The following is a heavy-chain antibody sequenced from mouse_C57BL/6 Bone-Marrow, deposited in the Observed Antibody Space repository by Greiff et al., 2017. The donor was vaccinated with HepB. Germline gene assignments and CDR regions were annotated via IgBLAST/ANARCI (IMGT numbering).Heavy chain of an antibody. CDR1: GYAFSSSW. D-gene: IGHD1-1*01. CDR2: IYPGDGDT. CDR3: ARPGSSYGLDY. V-gene: IGHV1-82*01. J-gene: IGHJ2*01. Sequence: VQLQQSGPELVKPGASVKISCKASGYAFSSSWMNWVKQRPGKGLEWIGRIYPGDGDTNYNGKFKGKATLTADKSSSTAYMQLSSLTSEDSAVYFCARPGSSYGLDYWGQGTTLTVSS.